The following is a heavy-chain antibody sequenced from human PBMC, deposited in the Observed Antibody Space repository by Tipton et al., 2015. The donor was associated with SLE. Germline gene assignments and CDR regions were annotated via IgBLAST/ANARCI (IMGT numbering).Heavy chain of an antibody. D-gene: IGHD6-13*01. CDR1: GGSISSYY. V-gene: IGHV4-59*01. J-gene: IGHJ4*02. Sequence: TLSLTCTVSGGSISSYYWSWIRQPPGKGLEWIGYIHYSGSTNYNPSLKSRVTISVDTSKNQFSLKLSSVTAADTAVYYCAREAAAEGVGFDYWGQGTLVTVSS. CDR3: AREAAAEGVGFDY. CDR2: IHYSGST.